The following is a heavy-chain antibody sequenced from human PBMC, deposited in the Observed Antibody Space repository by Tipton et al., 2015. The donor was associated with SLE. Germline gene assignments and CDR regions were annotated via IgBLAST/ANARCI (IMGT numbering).Heavy chain of an antibody. CDR2: IKQDGSEK. J-gene: IGHJ4*02. D-gene: IGHD5-12*01. CDR3: AKVAFSTGVSGYDSPDY. CDR1: GFSFSDYW. Sequence: SLRLSCAASGFSFSDYWMTWVRHVPGKGLEWVANIKQDGSEKNFVDSVKGRFTISRDNAKSTLYLQMNNLRAEDTAVYYCAKVAFSTGVSGYDSPDYWGQGTLVTVSS. V-gene: IGHV3-7*03.